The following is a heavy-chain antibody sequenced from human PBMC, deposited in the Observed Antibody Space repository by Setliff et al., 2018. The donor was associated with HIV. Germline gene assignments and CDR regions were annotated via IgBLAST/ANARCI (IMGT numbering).Heavy chain of an antibody. CDR2: IYYSGTT. Sequence: KTSETLSLTCIVSGDAISSTTSYWGWIRQTPGKGLEWIGNIYYSGTTYYNPSLESRVTISVDTSKNQFSLKLSSVTAADTAVYYCASLYSRNWGQGTLVTVSS. J-gene: IGHJ4*02. CDR1: GDAISSTTSY. V-gene: IGHV4-39*01. CDR3: ASLYSRN. D-gene: IGHD6-13*01.